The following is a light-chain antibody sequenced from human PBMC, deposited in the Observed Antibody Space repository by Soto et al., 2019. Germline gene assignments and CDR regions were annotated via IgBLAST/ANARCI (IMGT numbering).Light chain of an antibody. Sequence: DIQMTQSPSSLSASVGDRVTITCRASQSISSYLNWYQQKPGKAPKLLIYAASSLQSGVPSRFSGSGSGTDFTLPISSLQPEDFATYYWQQSYRTPPTTFGQGTKLEIK. J-gene: IGKJ2*01. CDR3: QQSYRTPPTT. CDR2: AAS. CDR1: QSISSY. V-gene: IGKV1-39*01.